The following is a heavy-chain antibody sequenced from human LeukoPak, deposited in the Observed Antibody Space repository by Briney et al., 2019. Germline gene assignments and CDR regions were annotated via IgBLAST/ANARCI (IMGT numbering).Heavy chain of an antibody. CDR1: GFTFSDLY. CDR3: ARDTSASPDDY. V-gene: IGHV3-72*01. D-gene: IGHD1-26*01. CDR2: IRNKAQRYTA. Sequence: GGSLRLSCAASGFTFSDLYMNWVRQAPGKGLEWVGRIRNKAQRYTAEYATSVKGRFTISRDDSQNLLFLQMNSLKTEDTAIYYCARDTSASPDDYWGPGTLVTVSS. J-gene: IGHJ4*02.